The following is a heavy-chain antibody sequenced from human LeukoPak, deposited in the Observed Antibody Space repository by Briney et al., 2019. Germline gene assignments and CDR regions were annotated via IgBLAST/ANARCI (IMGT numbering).Heavy chain of an antibody. D-gene: IGHD2-15*01. CDR2: IKHSGST. CDR1: GGSFSGYY. J-gene: IGHJ5*02. V-gene: IGHV4-34*01. CDR3: ARWYLGYCSGGSCCSEHPRRYNWFDP. Sequence: SETLSLTCAVYGGSFSGYYWSWIRQSPGKGLEWIREIKHSGSTNYNPSLKSRVTISVDTSRNQFSLKLSSVTAADTAVYYCARWYLGYCSGGSCCSEHPRRYNWFDPWGQGTLVTVSS.